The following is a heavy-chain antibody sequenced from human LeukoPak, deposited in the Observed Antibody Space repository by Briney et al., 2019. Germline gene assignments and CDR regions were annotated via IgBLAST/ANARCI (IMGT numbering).Heavy chain of an antibody. CDR2: ISAYNGNT. D-gene: IGHD6-6*01. V-gene: IGHV1-18*01. J-gene: IGHJ5*02. Sequence: GASVKVSCKASGYTFTSYGISWVRQAPGQGLEWMGWISAYNGNTNYAQKLQGRVTMTTDTSTSTAYMELRSLRSDDTAVYYCARGVGRYSSSSQAGGWFDPWGQGTLVTVSS. CDR1: GYTFTSYG. CDR3: ARGVGRYSSSSQAGGWFDP.